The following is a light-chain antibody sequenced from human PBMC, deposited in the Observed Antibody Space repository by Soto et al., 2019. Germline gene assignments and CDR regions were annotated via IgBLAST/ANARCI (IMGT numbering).Light chain of an antibody. CDR2: GAS. Sequence: DIVLTQSPGTLSLSPGERATLSYRASQSVSTNCLAWYQQKPGQAPRLLIYGASNRATGIPDRFSGSGSGTDFTLTISRLEPEDFAVYYCQQYGSSGTFGQGTKVDIK. V-gene: IGKV3-20*01. CDR3: QQYGSSGT. CDR1: QSVSTNC. J-gene: IGKJ1*01.